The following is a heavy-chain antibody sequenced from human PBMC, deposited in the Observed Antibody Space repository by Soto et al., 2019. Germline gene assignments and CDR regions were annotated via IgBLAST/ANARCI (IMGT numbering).Heavy chain of an antibody. Sequence: GGSLRLSCAASGFTFSTYWMNWVRQAPGKGLEWVANIKYDGGEKNYADSVMGRLIISRDNARNSLYLHMDSLRADDTAVYYCATLRREGSPVEWGQGTLVTVSS. CDR3: ATLRREGSPVE. CDR2: IKYDGGEK. D-gene: IGHD3-10*01. CDR1: GFTFSTYW. J-gene: IGHJ4*01. V-gene: IGHV3-7*05.